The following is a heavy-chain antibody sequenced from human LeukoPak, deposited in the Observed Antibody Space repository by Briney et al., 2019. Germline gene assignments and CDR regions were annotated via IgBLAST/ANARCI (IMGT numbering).Heavy chain of an antibody. CDR2: INHSGST. D-gene: IGHD2-2*01. CDR1: GGSFSGYY. CDR3: ARGGDIVVVPATFDP. V-gene: IGHV4-34*01. J-gene: IGHJ5*02. Sequence: TSETLSLTCAVYGGSFSGYYWSWIRQPPGKGLEWIGEINHSGSTNYNPSLKSRVTISVDTSKNQFSLKLSSVTAADTAVYYCARGGDIVVVPATFDPWSQGTLVTVSS.